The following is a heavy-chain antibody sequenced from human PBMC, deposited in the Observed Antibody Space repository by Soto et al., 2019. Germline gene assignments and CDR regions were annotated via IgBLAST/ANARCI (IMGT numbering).Heavy chain of an antibody. CDR2: ISGGGDTT. D-gene: IGHD6-13*01. J-gene: IGHJ5*02. V-gene: IGHV3-23*01. CDR3: AKEGSQQLVKPLFDP. Sequence: GGSLRLSCAASGFTFSSYAMSWVRQAPAKGLEWVSAISGGGDTTYYADSVKGRFTISRDNSKNTLYLQMNSLRDEDAAVYYCAKEGSQQLVKPLFDPWGQGTLVTVSS. CDR1: GFTFSSYA.